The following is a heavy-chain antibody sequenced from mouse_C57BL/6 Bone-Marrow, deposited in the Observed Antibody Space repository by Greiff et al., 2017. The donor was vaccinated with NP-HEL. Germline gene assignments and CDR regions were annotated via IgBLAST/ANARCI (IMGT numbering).Heavy chain of an antibody. CDR1: GYSITSGYY. Sequence: EVKLMESGPGLVKPSQSLSLTCSVTGYSITSGYYWNWIRQFPGNKLEWMGYISYDGSNNYNPSLKNRISITRDTSKNQFFLKLNSVTTEDTATYYCARDRRTRDAMDYWGQGTSVTVSS. CDR2: ISYDGSN. J-gene: IGHJ4*01. CDR3: ARDRRTRDAMDY. V-gene: IGHV3-6*01.